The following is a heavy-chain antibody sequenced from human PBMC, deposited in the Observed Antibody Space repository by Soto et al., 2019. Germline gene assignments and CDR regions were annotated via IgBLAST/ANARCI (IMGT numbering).Heavy chain of an antibody. CDR3: AHDLRPVMVAAPFDY. CDR2: ISYDGTNK. D-gene: IGHD2-15*01. Sequence: QVQLVESGGGVIQRGRSLRLSCTASGFTFNSYGMHWVRQAPGKGLEWVAIISYDGTNKYYADSVKGRFTISRDNSKNTLYLQMNSLKAEDTAVYYCAHDLRPVMVAAPFDYWGQGTLVTVSS. CDR1: GFTFNSYG. J-gene: IGHJ4*02. V-gene: IGHV3-30*18.